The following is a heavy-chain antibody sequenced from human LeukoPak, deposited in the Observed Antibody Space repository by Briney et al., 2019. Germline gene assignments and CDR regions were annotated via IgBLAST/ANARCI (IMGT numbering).Heavy chain of an antibody. CDR2: ISYDGLNK. V-gene: IGHV3-30*18. J-gene: IGHJ4*02. CDR1: GFTFSYYG. D-gene: IGHD5-12*01. CDR3: AKGVRSGYDRLDY. Sequence: GGSLRLSCAAPGFTFSYYGIHWVRQAPGKGLEWVAVISYDGLNKNYADSVKGRFTISRDNSRNTLSLQMNSLRVEDAAVYYCAKGVRSGYDRLDYWGQGALVTVSS.